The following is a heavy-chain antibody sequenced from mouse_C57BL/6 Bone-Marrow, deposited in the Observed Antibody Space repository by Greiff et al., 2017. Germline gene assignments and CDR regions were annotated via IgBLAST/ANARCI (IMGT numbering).Heavy chain of an antibody. CDR3: TTDGYYAWFAY. Sequence: VQLQQSGAELVRPGASVKLSCTASGFNIKDDDMHWVKQRPEQGLEWIGWIDPGNGDTEYASKFQGKATITADTSSNTAYLQLSSLTSEDTAFYYCTTDGYYAWFAYWGQGTVVTVSA. V-gene: IGHV14-4*01. J-gene: IGHJ3*01. D-gene: IGHD2-3*01. CDR1: GFNIKDDD. CDR2: IDPGNGDT.